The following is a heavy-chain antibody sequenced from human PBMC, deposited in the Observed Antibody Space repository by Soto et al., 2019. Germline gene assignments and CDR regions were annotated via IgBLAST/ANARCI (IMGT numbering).Heavy chain of an antibody. CDR2: IYYSGSI. Sequence: SETLSLTCTVSGGSISSFYWSWIRQPPGKGLEWIGYIYYSGSINYNPSLNSRVTISVDTSKNQFSLRLSSVTAADTAVYYCARGYCSGGSCYSFGNYYYYMDVWGKGTTVTVSS. D-gene: IGHD2-15*01. V-gene: IGHV4-59*01. J-gene: IGHJ6*03. CDR3: ARGYCSGGSCYSFGNYYYYMDV. CDR1: GGSISSFY.